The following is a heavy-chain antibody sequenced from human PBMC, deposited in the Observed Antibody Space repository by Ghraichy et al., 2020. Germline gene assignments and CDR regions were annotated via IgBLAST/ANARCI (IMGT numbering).Heavy chain of an antibody. D-gene: IGHD1-26*01. J-gene: IGHJ6*03. CDR2: ISAYNGNT. CDR1: GYTFTSYG. Sequence: ASVKVSCKASGYTFTSYGISWVRQAPGQGLEWMGWISAYNGNTNYAQKLQGRVTMTTDTSTSTAYMELRSLRSDDTAVYYCARQDSGSYWAEGSTDYYYYYMDVWGKGTTVTVSS. CDR3: ARQDSGSYWAEGSTDYYYYYMDV. V-gene: IGHV1-18*01.